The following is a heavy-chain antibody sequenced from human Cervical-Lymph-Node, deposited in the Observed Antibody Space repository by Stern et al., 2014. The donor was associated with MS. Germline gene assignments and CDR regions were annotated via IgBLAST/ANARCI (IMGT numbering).Heavy chain of an antibody. CDR3: ARDFQYCSSTSGYTDSYYYYGMDV. CDR2: ISAYNGNT. Sequence: VQLVESGAEVKKPGASVKVSCKASGYTFTSYGISWVRQAPGQGLEWMGWISAYNGNTNYAQKLQGRVTMTTDTSTSTAYMELRSLRSDDTAVYYCARDFQYCSSTSGYTDSYYYYGMDVWGQGTTVTVSS. V-gene: IGHV1-18*01. D-gene: IGHD2-2*02. J-gene: IGHJ6*02. CDR1: GYTFTSYG.